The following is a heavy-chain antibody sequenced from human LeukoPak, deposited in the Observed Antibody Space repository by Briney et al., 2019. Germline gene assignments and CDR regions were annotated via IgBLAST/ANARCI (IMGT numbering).Heavy chain of an antibody. CDR3: ARVRSSWSFDY. J-gene: IGHJ4*02. CDR1: GFTFSSYA. D-gene: IGHD6-13*01. CDR2: ISYDGSNK. Sequence: PGRSLRLSCAASGFTFSSYAMHWVRQAPGKGLEWVAVISYDGSNKYYADSVKGRFTISRDNSKNTLYLQMNSLRAEDTAVYYCARVRSSWSFDYWGQGILVTVSS. V-gene: IGHV3-30-3*01.